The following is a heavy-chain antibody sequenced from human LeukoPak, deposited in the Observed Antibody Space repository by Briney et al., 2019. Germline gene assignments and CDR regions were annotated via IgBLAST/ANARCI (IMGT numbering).Heavy chain of an antibody. J-gene: IGHJ5*02. CDR2: ISSSGSTI. CDR1: GFTFSSYE. V-gene: IGHV3-48*03. Sequence: GGSLRLSCAASGFTFSSYEMNWVRQAPGKGLEWISYISSSGSTIYHADSVKGRFTISRDNSKNTLYLQMNSLRDDDTAVYYCVRGVGVSRFNYFDPWGQGTLVTVSS. D-gene: IGHD1-26*01. CDR3: VRGVGVSRFNYFDP.